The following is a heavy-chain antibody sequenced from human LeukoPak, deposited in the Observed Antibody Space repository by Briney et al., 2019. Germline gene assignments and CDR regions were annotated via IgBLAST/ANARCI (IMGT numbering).Heavy chain of an antibody. D-gene: IGHD3-22*01. CDR3: ARDSGGSRITMIVVVPRRGVAFDI. CDR2: INSDGSST. Sequence: GGSLRLSCAASGLTFSSYWMHWVRQAPGKGLVWVSRINSDGSSTSYADSVKGRFTISRDNAKNTLYLQMNSLRAKDTAVYYCARDSGGSRITMIVVVPRRGVAFDIWGQGTMVTVSS. CDR1: GLTFSSYW. J-gene: IGHJ3*02. V-gene: IGHV3-74*01.